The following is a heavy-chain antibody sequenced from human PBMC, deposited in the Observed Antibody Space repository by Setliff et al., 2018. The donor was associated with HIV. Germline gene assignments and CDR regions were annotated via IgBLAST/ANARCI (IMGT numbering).Heavy chain of an antibody. CDR3: ARIGHGWSYGGGLDP. CDR2: ISHDAAIK. J-gene: IGHJ5*02. CDR1: GFTFSVYG. D-gene: IGHD5-18*01. Sequence: GALRLSCEGSGFTFSVYGMHWVRQAPGKGLEWVAAISHDAAIKYYADSVMGRFTISRDDSVNTLHLQMDSLRREDTGLYYCARIGHGWSYGGGLDPWGQGTLVTVSS. V-gene: IGHV3-30*19.